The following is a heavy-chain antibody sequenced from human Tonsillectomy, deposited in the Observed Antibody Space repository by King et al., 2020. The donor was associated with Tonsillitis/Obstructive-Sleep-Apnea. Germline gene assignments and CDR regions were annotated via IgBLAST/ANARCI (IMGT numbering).Heavy chain of an antibody. Sequence: HVQLVESGGGVVQPGRSLRLSCAASGFTFSSYAMHWVRQAPGKGLEWVTVMSYDGNNKYYADSVKGRFTISRDNSKNTLYLQMNSLKAEDTAVYYCARRETAMATNWFDPWGQGTLVTVSS. D-gene: IGHD5-18*01. CDR2: MSYDGNNK. CDR1: GFTFSSYA. CDR3: ARRETAMATNWFDP. J-gene: IGHJ5*02. V-gene: IGHV3-30*04.